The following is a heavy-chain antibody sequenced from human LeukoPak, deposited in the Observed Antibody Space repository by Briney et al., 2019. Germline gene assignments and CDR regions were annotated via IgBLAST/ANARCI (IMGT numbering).Heavy chain of an antibody. D-gene: IGHD3-3*01. CDR1: GGSIISGVYS. V-gene: IGHV4-30-4*07. J-gene: IGHJ4*02. Sequence: SETLSLTCAVSGGSIISGVYSWSWIRQPPGKRLEWIGYFYYSGRTYYNLSLKSRVTMSVDTSKNQFSLRLSSVTAADTAVYYCARNEYYDSWSGYLGYFDYWGQGTLVTVSS. CDR2: FYYSGRT. CDR3: ARNEYYDSWSGYLGYFDY.